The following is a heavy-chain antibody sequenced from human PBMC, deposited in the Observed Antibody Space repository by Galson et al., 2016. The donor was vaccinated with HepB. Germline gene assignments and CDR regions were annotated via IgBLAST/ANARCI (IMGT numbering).Heavy chain of an antibody. D-gene: IGHD2-21*01. J-gene: IGHJ5*02. Sequence: SLRLSCAASGFTFATYGMSWFRQAPGKGLEWVSTICGRCPDIDYADSVKGRFTISRDDSRDTVFLQMNSLRAEDPSTYYGARGPSHWGDGLSGAWGQGTLVTVRS. CDR3: ARGPSHWGDGLSGA. CDR2: ICGRCPDI. V-gene: IGHV3-23*01. CDR1: GFTFATYG.